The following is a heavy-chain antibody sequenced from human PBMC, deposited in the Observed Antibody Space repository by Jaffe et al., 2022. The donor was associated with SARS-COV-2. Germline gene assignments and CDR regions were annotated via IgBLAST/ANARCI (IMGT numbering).Heavy chain of an antibody. CDR2: ISYDGSNK. CDR3: AKDIGTLAFLARYYYYGMDV. V-gene: IGHV3-30*18. J-gene: IGHJ6*02. CDR1: GFTFSSYG. D-gene: IGHD3-3*01. Sequence: QVQLVESGGGVVQPGRSLRLSCAASGFTFSSYGMHWVRQAPGKGLEWVAVISYDGSNKYYADSVKGRFTISRDNSKNTLYLQMNSLRAEDTAVYYCAKDIGTLAFLARYYYYGMDVWGQGTTVTVSS.